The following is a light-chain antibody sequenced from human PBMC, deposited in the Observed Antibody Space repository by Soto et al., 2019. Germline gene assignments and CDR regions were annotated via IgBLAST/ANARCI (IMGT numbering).Light chain of an antibody. CDR3: QQYGISPLFT. J-gene: IGKJ3*01. V-gene: IGKV3-20*01. CDR2: GAS. Sequence: EIVLTQSPDTLSLSPGERATLSCRASQSVSSSYLAWYQQKPGQAPRLLIYGASSRATGIPDRFSGSGSGTDFTLTISRLEPEDFAVYYCQQYGISPLFTFGPGTKVDIK. CDR1: QSVSSSY.